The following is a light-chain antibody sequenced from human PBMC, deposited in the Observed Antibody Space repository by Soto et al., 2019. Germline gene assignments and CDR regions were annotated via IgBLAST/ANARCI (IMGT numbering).Light chain of an antibody. V-gene: IGLV1-40*01. CDR2: GTT. J-gene: IGLJ2*01. CDR3: QSYDSSLSGRV. CDR1: SSNIGAGYD. Sequence: QSVLTQPPSVSGAPWQRVTISCTGSSSNIGAGYDIHWYQQLPGRAPKLLIYGTTNRPSGVPDRFSGSKSGTSASLAITGLQADDEADYYCQSYDSSLSGRVFGGGTKVTVL.